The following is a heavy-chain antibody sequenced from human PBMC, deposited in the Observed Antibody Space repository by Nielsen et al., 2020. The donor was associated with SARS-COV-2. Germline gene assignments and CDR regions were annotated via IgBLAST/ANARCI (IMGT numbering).Heavy chain of an antibody. Sequence: ASVKVSCKASGYTFTDYYIHWVRQAPGQGLEWMGRINTNTGNPTYAQGFTGRFVFSLDTSVSTAYLQISSLKAEDTAVYYCAREWELPDDYWGQGTLVTVSS. V-gene: IGHV7-4-1*02. CDR2: INTNTGNP. D-gene: IGHD1-26*01. CDR1: GYTFTDYY. J-gene: IGHJ4*02. CDR3: AREWELPDDY.